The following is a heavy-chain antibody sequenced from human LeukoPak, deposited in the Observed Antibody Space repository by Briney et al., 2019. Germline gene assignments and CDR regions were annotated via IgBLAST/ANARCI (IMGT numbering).Heavy chain of an antibody. CDR3: ARRSDYGDYGGDFDY. CDR2: ISAYNGNT. D-gene: IGHD4-17*01. Sequence: GASVKVSCKASGYTFTSYGISWVPQAPGQGLEWMGWISAYNGNTNYAQKLQGRVTMTTDTSTSTAYMELRSLRSDDTAVYYCARRSDYGDYGGDFDYWGQGTLVTVSS. V-gene: IGHV1-18*01. J-gene: IGHJ4*02. CDR1: GYTFTSYG.